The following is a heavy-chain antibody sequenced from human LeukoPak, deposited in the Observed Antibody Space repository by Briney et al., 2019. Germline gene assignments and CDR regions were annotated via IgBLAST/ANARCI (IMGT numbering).Heavy chain of an antibody. V-gene: IGHV3-48*03. Sequence: GGSLGLSCAASGFTFSSYEMNWVRQAPGKGLEWVSYISSRATAIYYADSVKGRFTISRDNAKNSLYLQMNSLRAEDTAVYYCARDFGRYFFDYWGQGTLVTVSS. CDR1: GFTFSSYE. J-gene: IGHJ4*02. CDR2: ISSRATAI. CDR3: ARDFGRYFFDY. D-gene: IGHD3-10*01.